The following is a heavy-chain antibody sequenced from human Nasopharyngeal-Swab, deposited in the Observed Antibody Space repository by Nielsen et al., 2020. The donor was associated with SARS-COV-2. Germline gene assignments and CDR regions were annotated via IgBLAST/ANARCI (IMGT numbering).Heavy chain of an antibody. CDR2: ISYDGSNK. CDR1: GFTFSSYA. J-gene: IGHJ6*02. D-gene: IGHD2-8*02. V-gene: IGHV3-30*04. Sequence: GESLKISCAASGFTFSSYAMHWVRQAPGKGLEWVAVISYDGSNKYYADSVKGRFTISRDNSKNTRYLQMNSLSAEDTVVYYCASILLPRYGMDVWGQGTTVTVSS. CDR3: ASILLPRYGMDV.